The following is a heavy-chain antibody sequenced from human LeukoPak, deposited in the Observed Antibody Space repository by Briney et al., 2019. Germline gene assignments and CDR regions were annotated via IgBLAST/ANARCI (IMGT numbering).Heavy chain of an antibody. CDR2: IYPGDSDI. Sequence: GESLKISCKGSGYSFTTDWIGWVRQMPGKGLEWMGIIYPGDSDIRYSPSFQGQVTISADKSISTAYLQWSSLKASDTAMYYCARRIDSYFDYWGQGTLVTVSS. CDR1: GYSFTTDW. V-gene: IGHV5-51*01. CDR3: ARRIDSYFDY. J-gene: IGHJ4*02.